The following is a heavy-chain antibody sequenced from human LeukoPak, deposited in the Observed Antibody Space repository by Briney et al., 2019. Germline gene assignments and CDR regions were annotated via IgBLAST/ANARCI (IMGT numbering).Heavy chain of an antibody. CDR1: GGSISSGSYY. D-gene: IGHD1-26*01. J-gene: IGHJ3*02. CDR3: ASGSRAADVFDI. CDR2: IYTSGST. Sequence: SQTLSLTCTVSGGSISSGSYYWSWIRQPAGKGLEWIGRIYTSGSTNYNPSLKSRVTISVDTSKNQFSLKLSSVTAADTAVYYCASGSRAADVFDIWGQGTMVTVSS. V-gene: IGHV4-61*02.